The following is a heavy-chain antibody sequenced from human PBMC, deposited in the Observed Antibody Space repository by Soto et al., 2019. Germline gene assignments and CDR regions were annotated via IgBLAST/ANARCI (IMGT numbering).Heavy chain of an antibody. V-gene: IGHV3-33*01. Sequence: PWWSLGISCEAPGVTVNSSVMHWVRQAPGKGLEWVAMIWHDGTNTYYVDSVKGRFTISRDNSKNTLYLQMNSLRAEDTAVYYCARVLGRDYGSGSYPGVDVWGQGTTVTVSS. CDR2: IWHDGTNT. J-gene: IGHJ6*02. CDR3: ARVLGRDYGSGSYPGVDV. CDR1: GVTVNSSV. D-gene: IGHD3-10*01.